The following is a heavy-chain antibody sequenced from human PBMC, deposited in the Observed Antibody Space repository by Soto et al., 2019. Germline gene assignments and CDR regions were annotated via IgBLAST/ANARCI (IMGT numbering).Heavy chain of an antibody. Sequence: ASVKVSCKASGYTFTSYGISWVRQAPGQGLEWMGWISAYNGNTNYAQKLQSRVTMTTDTSTSTAYMELRSLRSDDTAVYYCARDPPSSGSYYTYYYYYGMDVWGQGTTVTVSS. CDR2: ISAYNGNT. V-gene: IGHV1-18*01. D-gene: IGHD1-26*01. CDR1: GYTFTSYG. J-gene: IGHJ6*02. CDR3: ARDPPSSGSYYTYYYYYGMDV.